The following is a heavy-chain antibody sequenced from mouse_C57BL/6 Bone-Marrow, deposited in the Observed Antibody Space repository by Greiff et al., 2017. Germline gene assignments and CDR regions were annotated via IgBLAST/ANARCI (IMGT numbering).Heavy chain of an antibody. J-gene: IGHJ3*01. CDR1: GYTFTSYG. CDR2: IYPRSGNT. Sequence: QVQLQQSGAELARPGASVKLSCKASGYTFTSYGISWVKQRTGQGLEWIGEIYPRSGNTYYNEKFKGKATLTADKSSSTAYMELRSLTSVDSAVYFCARSRYYGSSYEAYWGQGTLVTVSA. V-gene: IGHV1-81*01. D-gene: IGHD1-1*01. CDR3: ARSRYYGSSYEAY.